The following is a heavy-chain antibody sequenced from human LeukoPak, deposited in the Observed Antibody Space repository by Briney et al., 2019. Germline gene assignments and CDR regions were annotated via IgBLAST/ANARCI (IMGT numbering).Heavy chain of an antibody. CDR3: AREGADGYSYGSLRY. V-gene: IGHV1-69*13. Sequence: SVKVSCKASGGTFSSYAISWVRQAPGQGLEWMGGIIPIFGTANYAQKFQGRVTVTADESTSTAYMELSSLRSEDTAVYYCAREGADGYSYGSLRYWGQGTLVTVSS. CDR1: GGTFSSYA. CDR2: IIPIFGTA. D-gene: IGHD5-18*01. J-gene: IGHJ4*02.